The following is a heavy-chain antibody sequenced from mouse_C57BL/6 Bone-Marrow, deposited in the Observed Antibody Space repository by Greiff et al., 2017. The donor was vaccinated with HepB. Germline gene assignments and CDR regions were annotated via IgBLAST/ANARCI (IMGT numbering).Heavy chain of an antibody. CDR1: GYTFTSYW. CDR2: IDPSDSYT. Sequence: QVQLQQPGAELVKPGASVKLSCKASGYTFTSYWMQWVKQRPGQGLEWIGEIDPSDSYTNYNQKFKGKATLTVDTSSSTAYMQLSSLTSEDSAVYYCARSGALLPPYYFDYWGQGTTLTVSS. CDR3: ARSGALLPPYYFDY. D-gene: IGHD2-10*01. J-gene: IGHJ2*01. V-gene: IGHV1-50*01.